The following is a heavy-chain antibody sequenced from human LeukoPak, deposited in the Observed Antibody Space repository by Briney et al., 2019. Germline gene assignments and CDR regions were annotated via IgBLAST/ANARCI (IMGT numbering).Heavy chain of an antibody. V-gene: IGHV4-59*01. CDR1: GGSIDNYY. Sequence: SETLSLTCTVSGGSIDNYYWNWIRQSPGKGLEWIGYIYHSGSTYYSGSTNYNPSLNSRVTISVDTSKNQLSLKVTSVTAADTAVYYCARGKGYTREYLPYYWGQGTPVTVSS. D-gene: IGHD2-15*01. CDR3: ARGKGYTREYLPYY. CDR2: IYHSGSTYYSGST. J-gene: IGHJ4*02.